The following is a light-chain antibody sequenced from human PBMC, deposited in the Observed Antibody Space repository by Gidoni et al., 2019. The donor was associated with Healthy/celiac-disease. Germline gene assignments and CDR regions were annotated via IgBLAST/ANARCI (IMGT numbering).Light chain of an antibody. CDR2: AAS. V-gene: IGKV1-39*01. CDR1: QSISSY. J-gene: IGKJ5*01. CDR3: QQSYSTQIT. Sequence: DIQMTQSPSSLSASVGDRVTITCRASQSISSYLNWYQQKPGKAPKLLIYAASSLQSGVPSRFSGSGSGTDFTLTISSLQPEDFATYYCQQSYSTQITFXQXTRLXIK.